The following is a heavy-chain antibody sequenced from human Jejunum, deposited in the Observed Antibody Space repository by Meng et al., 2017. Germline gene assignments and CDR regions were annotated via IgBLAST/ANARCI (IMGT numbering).Heavy chain of an antibody. Sequence: QECAARLVKPAGTLSLPLTSLWVSIITNGYSWAWIRKPRVKGLEWLGSIYYSQGASYNPSLRNRLTISLDTSNNQFSLTMTSVTAANTAVYYCMSHERSGRYYTNWFDPWGQGTLVTVSS. CDR1: WVSIITNGYS. D-gene: IGHD3-10*01. CDR3: MSHERSGRYYTNWFDP. V-gene: IGHV4-39*07. J-gene: IGHJ5*02. CDR2: IYYSQGA.